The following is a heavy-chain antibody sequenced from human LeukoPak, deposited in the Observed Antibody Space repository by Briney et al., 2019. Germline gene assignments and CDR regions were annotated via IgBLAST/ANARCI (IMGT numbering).Heavy chain of an antibody. CDR1: GYTFTSFG. J-gene: IGHJ4*02. V-gene: IGHV1-18*01. CDR3: ARDQGISAATFDY. D-gene: IGHD6-25*01. Sequence: GASVKVSCKASGYTFTSFGSRWVRPAPGQGLEWMGWISAYDGNTNYAPKLQGRVTRTTDTSPSTAHMERRSLRSDATAVYYSARDQGISAATFDYWGQGTLVTVSS. CDR2: ISAYDGNT.